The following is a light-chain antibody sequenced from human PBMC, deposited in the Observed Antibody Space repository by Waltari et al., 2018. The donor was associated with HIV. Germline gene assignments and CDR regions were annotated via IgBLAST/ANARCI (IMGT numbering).Light chain of an antibody. V-gene: IGLV1-47*01. CDR2: RHT. CDR3: AVWDDSLSAQL. Sequence: QSVLTQSPSTSGPPEQRVTISCSGTSSNIDSNYVSLVQQVPGTAPKPLIFRHTQRPSGVSDRFSGSVSGTSASLAISGLRSEDEADYYCAVWDDSLSAQLFGGGTKLTVL. CDR1: SSNIDSNY. J-gene: IGLJ3*02.